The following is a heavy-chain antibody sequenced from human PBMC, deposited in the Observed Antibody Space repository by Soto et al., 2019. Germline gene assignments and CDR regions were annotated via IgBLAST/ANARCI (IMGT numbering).Heavy chain of an antibody. J-gene: IGHJ4*02. CDR1: GDSFSKYT. V-gene: IGHV1-69*13. CDR2: IIPRFGTT. D-gene: IGHD1-26*01. CDR3: ARGRGLYNSGRSQLDS. Sequence: AASVKVSCKASGDSFSKYTVNWVRQAPRQGLAWMGGIIPRFGTTNYAPTLQDRVTITADESMNTVYMELSSLSSEDTALYYCARGRGLYNSGRSQLDSWGQGTLVTVSS.